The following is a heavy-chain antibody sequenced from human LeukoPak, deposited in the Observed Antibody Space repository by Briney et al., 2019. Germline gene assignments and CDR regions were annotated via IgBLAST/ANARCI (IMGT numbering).Heavy chain of an antibody. D-gene: IGHD6-13*01. CDR3: ARAVSSWYDYYYMDV. J-gene: IGHJ6*03. V-gene: IGHV4-39*01. Sequence: SETLSLTCTVSGGSISSSSYYWGWFRQPPGKGLEWIGNIYYSGSTYYNPSLKSRVTISVDTSKNQFSLKLSSVTAADTAVYYCARAVSSWYDYYYMDVWGKGTTVTISS. CDR1: GGSISSSSYY. CDR2: IYYSGST.